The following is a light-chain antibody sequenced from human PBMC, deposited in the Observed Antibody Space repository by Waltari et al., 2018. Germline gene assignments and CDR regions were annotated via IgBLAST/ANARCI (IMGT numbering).Light chain of an antibody. CDR1: QSIDSW. CDR3: QQYHSSSRT. V-gene: IGKV1-5*03. Sequence: DIQMTQSPSTLSASVGDRVPITCRASQSIDSWLAWYQQKPGKAPNLLIYKASILHSGVPSRFSGRGSGTEFTLTISSLQPDDFAAYYCQQYHSSSRTFGQGTNVEMK. J-gene: IGKJ1*01. CDR2: KAS.